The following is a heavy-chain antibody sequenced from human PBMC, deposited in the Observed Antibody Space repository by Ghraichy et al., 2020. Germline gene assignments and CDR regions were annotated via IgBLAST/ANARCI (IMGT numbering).Heavy chain of an antibody. CDR1: GFTFSSSA. CDR2: ITTSGAST. J-gene: IGHJ4*02. D-gene: IGHD6-19*01. Sequence: GSLRLSCAASGFTFSSSAMSWVRQAPGKGLEWVSGITTSGASTYYADSVKGRFTISRDNSKNTLYLQMNSLRAEDTAVYYCAKMYSSGWYYFDYWGQGTLVTVSS. CDR3: AKMYSSGWYYFDY. V-gene: IGHV3-23*01.